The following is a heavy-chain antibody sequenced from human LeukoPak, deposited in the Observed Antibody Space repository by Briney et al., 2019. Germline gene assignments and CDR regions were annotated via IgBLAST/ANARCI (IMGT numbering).Heavy chain of an antibody. Sequence: GGSLRLSCAASGFTFSSYGMHWVRQAPGEGLGRGAVIWYDGSNKYYADSVKGGFTITRDNSKNTLYLPMNSLRAEDTAVYYCAREGYCSSTSCYASNYYYYYMDVWGKGTTVTVSS. CDR2: IWYDGSNK. D-gene: IGHD2-2*01. V-gene: IGHV3-33*01. J-gene: IGHJ6*03. CDR3: AREGYCSSTSCYASNYYYYYMDV. CDR1: GFTFSSYG.